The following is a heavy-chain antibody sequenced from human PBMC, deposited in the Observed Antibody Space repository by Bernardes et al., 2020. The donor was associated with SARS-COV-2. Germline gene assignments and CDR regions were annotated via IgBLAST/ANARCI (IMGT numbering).Heavy chain of an antibody. J-gene: IGHJ4*02. CDR3: AKFAGMQLWEYYFDY. Sequence: GGSLRLSCAASGFPFSSYAISWVRQAPGQGLEWVSTISGSGDGTYYADSVKGRFTISRDNSKNTLYLQMNSLRAEDTAVYYCAKFAGMQLWEYYFDYWGQGTLVTVSS. V-gene: IGHV3-23*01. CDR1: GFPFSSYA. D-gene: IGHD5-18*01. CDR2: ISGSGDGT.